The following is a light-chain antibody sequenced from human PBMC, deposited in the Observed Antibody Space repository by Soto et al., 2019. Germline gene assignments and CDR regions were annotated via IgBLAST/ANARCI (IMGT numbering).Light chain of an antibody. Sequence: EIVLTQSPATLSLSPGERAVLSYRASQGVGTYLAWYQQRPGQAPRLLIYGASNRATGIPARFSGSGSGTDFTLTIGSLEPEDFAVYFCQQRNNWLTFGGGTKVDIK. V-gene: IGKV3-11*01. CDR3: QQRNNWLT. J-gene: IGKJ4*01. CDR1: QGVGTY. CDR2: GAS.